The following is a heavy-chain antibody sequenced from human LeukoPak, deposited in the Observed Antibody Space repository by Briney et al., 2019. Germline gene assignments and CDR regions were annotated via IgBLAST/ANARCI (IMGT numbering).Heavy chain of an antibody. J-gene: IGHJ4*02. V-gene: IGHV3-21*01. CDR1: GFTFISYS. CDR3: ARDRYGDYAVDY. CDR2: ISSSSSYI. Sequence: PGGSPRLSCAASGFTFISYSMNWVRQAPGKGLEWVSSISSSSSYIYYADSVKGRFTISRDNAKNSLYLQMNSLRAEDTAVYYCARDRYGDYAVDYWGQGTLVTVSS. D-gene: IGHD4-17*01.